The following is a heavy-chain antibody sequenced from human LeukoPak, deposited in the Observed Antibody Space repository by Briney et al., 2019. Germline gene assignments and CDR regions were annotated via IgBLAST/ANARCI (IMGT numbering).Heavy chain of an antibody. Sequence: GASVHISCKASGYTFTGYYMHWVRQAPGQGLEWMGWINPHSGGTNYAQKFQGKVTMTRDASISTAYMELSRLRSDDTAVYYCARDLVVVPAASFDPWGQGTLVTVSS. CDR1: GYTFTGYY. V-gene: IGHV1-2*02. J-gene: IGHJ5*02. D-gene: IGHD2-2*01. CDR3: ARDLVVVPAASFDP. CDR2: INPHSGGT.